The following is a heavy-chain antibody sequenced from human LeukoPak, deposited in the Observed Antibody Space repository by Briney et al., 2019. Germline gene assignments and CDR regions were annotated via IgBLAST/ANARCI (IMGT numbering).Heavy chain of an antibody. CDR3: PHRRPYMGWLRFEEQRLSKAGPFDY. Sequence: SGPTLVNPTQTLTLTCTFSGFSLRTSGVVVGWFRQPPGKALEGLAPIFWVVNSRYTPSLKSRLTITKDTSKNQVVLTMTNMDPVDTATYYCPHRRPYMGWLRFEEQRLSKAGPFDYWGQGTLVTVSS. CDR2: IFWVVNS. J-gene: IGHJ4*02. D-gene: IGHD5-12*01. V-gene: IGHV2-5*02. CDR1: GFSLRTSGVV.